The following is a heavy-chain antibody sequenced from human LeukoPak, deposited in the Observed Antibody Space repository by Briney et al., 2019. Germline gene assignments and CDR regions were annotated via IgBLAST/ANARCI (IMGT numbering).Heavy chain of an antibody. D-gene: IGHD6-25*01. Sequence: GGSLRLSCAASGFTFRSYGLHWVRQAPGKGLEWVANIKQDGSEKYYVDSVKGRFTISRDNAKNSLYLQMNSLRAEDTAVYYCAREVSARADYWGQGTLVTVSS. V-gene: IGHV3-7*04. CDR3: AREVSARADY. J-gene: IGHJ4*02. CDR2: IKQDGSEK. CDR1: GFTFRSYG.